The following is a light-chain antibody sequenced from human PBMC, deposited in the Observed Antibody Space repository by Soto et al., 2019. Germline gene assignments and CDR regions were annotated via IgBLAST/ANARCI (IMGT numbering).Light chain of an antibody. CDR1: QSISSW. CDR2: KAS. CDR3: QQYNSYSPTT. Sequence: DIQMTQSPSTLSGSVGDRVTITCRASQSISSWLAWYQQKPGKAPKLLIYKASSLESGVPSRFSGSGSGTEFTLTISSLQPDDFATYYCQQYNSYSPTTFGQGTKV. J-gene: IGKJ1*01. V-gene: IGKV1-5*03.